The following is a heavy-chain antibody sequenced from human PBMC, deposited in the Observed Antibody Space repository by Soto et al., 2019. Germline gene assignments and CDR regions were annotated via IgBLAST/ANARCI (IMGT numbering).Heavy chain of an antibody. CDR3: VKGLVVPAAITPVPY. CDR1: GFTFSNYE. V-gene: IGHV3-64D*08. Sequence: GGSLRLSCAASGFTFSNYEMHWVRQAPGKGLEYVSAISSNGGSTYYANSVKGRFTISRDNSKNTLYLQMSSLRAEDTAVYYCVKGLVVPAAITPVPYWGQGTLVTVSS. D-gene: IGHD2-2*01. J-gene: IGHJ4*02. CDR2: ISSNGGST.